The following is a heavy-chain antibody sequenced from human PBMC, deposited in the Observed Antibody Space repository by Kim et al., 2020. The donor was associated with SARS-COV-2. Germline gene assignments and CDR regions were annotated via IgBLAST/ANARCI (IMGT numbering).Heavy chain of an antibody. J-gene: IGHJ4*02. CDR3: AREKCSGGSCFYDY. V-gene: IGHV1-46*01. CDR1: GDTFTTYY. Sequence: ASVNVSCKASGDTFTTYYIHWVRQAPGQGLEWMGIINTSAGTASYAQKFLGRVTVTRDTSTSTVYMALSSLMSKDTAIYYCAREKCSGGSCFYDYWGQGTLVTVSS. CDR2: INTSAGTA. D-gene: IGHD2-15*01.